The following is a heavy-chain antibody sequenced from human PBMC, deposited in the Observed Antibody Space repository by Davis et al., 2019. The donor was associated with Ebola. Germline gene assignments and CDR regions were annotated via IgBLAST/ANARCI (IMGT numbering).Heavy chain of an antibody. Sequence: GESLKISCAASGFTFSNYAMTWVRQAPGKGLEWVSSISGSADSTHYAGSVKDRFTISRDNSRTTLYLHMNSLRADDTAVYFCAKDQEDRSYDSLYYYYGMDVWGQGTTVTVSS. CDR1: GFTFSNYA. V-gene: IGHV3-23*01. CDR2: ISGSADST. CDR3: AKDQEDRSYDSLYYYYGMDV. D-gene: IGHD5-12*01. J-gene: IGHJ6*02.